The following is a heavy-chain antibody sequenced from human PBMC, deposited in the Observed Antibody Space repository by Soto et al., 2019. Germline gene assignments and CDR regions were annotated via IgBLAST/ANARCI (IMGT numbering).Heavy chain of an antibody. CDR1: GFTFSSYA. CDR2: ISGSGGST. Sequence: GGSLRLSCAASGFTFSSYAMYWVRQAPGKGLEWVSVISGSGGSTYYADSVKGRFTISRDNSKSTLYLQMNSLRAEDTAVYYCAKDESRRNRRYFDLWGRGTLVTVS. J-gene: IGHJ2*01. CDR3: AKDESRRNRRYFDL. V-gene: IGHV3-23*01. D-gene: IGHD4-4*01.